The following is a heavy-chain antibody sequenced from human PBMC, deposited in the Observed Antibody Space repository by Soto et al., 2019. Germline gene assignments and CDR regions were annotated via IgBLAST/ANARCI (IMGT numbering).Heavy chain of an antibody. Sequence: PGGSLRLSCAASGFTFRSYAMSWVRQAPGKGLEWVSSISSSSSYIYYADSVKGRFTISRDSSKNTVSLEMTSLRAEDTAVYYCAKGGRQWLVTSDFNYWGQGALVTVSS. CDR2: ISSSSSYI. V-gene: IGHV3-21*01. D-gene: IGHD6-19*01. J-gene: IGHJ4*02. CDR1: GFTFRSYA. CDR3: AKGGRQWLVTSDFNY.